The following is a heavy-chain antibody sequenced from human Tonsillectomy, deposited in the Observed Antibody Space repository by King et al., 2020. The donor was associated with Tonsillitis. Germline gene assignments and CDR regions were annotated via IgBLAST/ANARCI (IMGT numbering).Heavy chain of an antibody. CDR2: ISSNGGST. D-gene: IGHD6-13*01. CDR3: VKDSYSSNWYVFDY. V-gene: IGHV3-64D*06. J-gene: IGHJ4*02. Sequence: EVQLVESGGGLVQPGGSLRLSCSASGFTFSSYAMHWVRQAPGKGLEYVSAISSNGGSTYYADFVKVRFTISRDNSKNTLYLQMSSLRAEDTAVYYCVKDSYSSNWYVFDYWGQGTLVTVSS. CDR1: GFTFSSYA.